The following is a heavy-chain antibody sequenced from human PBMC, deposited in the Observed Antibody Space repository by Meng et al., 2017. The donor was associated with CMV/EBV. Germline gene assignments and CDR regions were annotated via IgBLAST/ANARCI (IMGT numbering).Heavy chain of an antibody. D-gene: IGHD4-23*01. CDR1: GFTFSSYS. V-gene: IGHV3-21*01. J-gene: IGHJ4*02. Sequence: GGSLRLSCAASGFTFSSYSMNWVRQAPGKGLEWVSSISSSSSYIYYADSVKGRLTISRDNAKNSLYPQMNSLRAEDTAVYYCARRRGRHSGGGSYYFDYWGQGTLVTVSS. CDR3: ARRRGRHSGGGSYYFDY. CDR2: ISSSSSYI.